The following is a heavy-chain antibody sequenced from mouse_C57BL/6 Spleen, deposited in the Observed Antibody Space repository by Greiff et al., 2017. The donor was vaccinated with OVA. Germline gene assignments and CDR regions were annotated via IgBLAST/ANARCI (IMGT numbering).Heavy chain of an antibody. J-gene: IGHJ1*03. CDR2: IRSKSNNYAT. Sequence: EVQVVESGGGLVQPKGSLKLSCAASGFSFNTYAMNWVRQAPGKGLEWVARIRSKSNNYATYYADSVKDRFTISRDDSESMLYLQMNNLKTEDTAMYYCVRGDYDVYWYFDVWGTGTTVTVSS. CDR1: GFSFNTYA. D-gene: IGHD2-4*01. CDR3: VRGDYDVYWYFDV. V-gene: IGHV10-1*01.